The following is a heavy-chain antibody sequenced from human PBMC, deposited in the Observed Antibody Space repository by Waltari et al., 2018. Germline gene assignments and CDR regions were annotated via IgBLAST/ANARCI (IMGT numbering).Heavy chain of an antibody. Sequence: QVQLQQWGAGLLKPSETLSLTCAVYGGSFSGYYWSWIRQPPGKGLEWIGEINHSGSTNDSPTRKSRVTISVDTAKNQFSLKLSSVTAADTAVYYCARVLRFLEWSLDYWGQGTLVTVSS. CDR3: ARVLRFLEWSLDY. CDR2: INHSGST. D-gene: IGHD3-3*01. V-gene: IGHV4-34*01. CDR1: GGSFSGYY. J-gene: IGHJ4*02.